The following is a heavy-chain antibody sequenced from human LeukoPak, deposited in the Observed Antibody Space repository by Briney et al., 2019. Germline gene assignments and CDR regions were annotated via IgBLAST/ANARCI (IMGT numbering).Heavy chain of an antibody. J-gene: IGHJ4*02. Sequence: PGGSLRLSCAASGFTFSSYGMHWVRQAPGKGLEWVSSISSSSSYIYYADSVKGRFTISRDNAKNSLYLQMNSLRAEDTAVYYCARALRVGVAGGFDYWGQGTLVTVSS. CDR3: ARALRVGVAGGFDY. CDR1: GFTFSSYG. D-gene: IGHD1-26*01. CDR2: ISSSSSYI. V-gene: IGHV3-21*01.